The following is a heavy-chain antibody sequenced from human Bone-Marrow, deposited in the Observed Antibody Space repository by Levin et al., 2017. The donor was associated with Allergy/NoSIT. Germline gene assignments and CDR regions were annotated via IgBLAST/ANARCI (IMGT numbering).Heavy chain of an antibody. Sequence: SETLSLTCSVSGDSISSGENYWSWIRQRPGKALEWIGYILYTGTTQSNPSLTGRVTISVDTSKNQFSLTMTSVTAADTAMYYCARDSENSKWSYFDYWGLGTLVTVSS. V-gene: IGHV4-30-4*02. J-gene: IGHJ4*02. D-gene: IGHD2-15*01. CDR1: GDSISSGENY. CDR3: ARDSENSKWSYFDY. CDR2: ILYTGTT.